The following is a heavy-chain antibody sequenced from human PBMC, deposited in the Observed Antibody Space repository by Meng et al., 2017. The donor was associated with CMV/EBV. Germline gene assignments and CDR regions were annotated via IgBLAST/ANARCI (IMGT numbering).Heavy chain of an antibody. CDR3: ARDSGAYYDSSGFYF. J-gene: IGHJ1*01. D-gene: IGHD3-22*01. V-gene: IGHV3-21*01. Sequence: GESLKISCAASGLTFSSYSMNWVRQAPGKGLEWVSSISSSSSYIYYADSVKGRFTISRDNARKSLFLQMNSLRADDTAVYYCARDSGAYYDSSGFYFGGQGTLVTVSS. CDR1: GLTFSSYS. CDR2: ISSSSSYI.